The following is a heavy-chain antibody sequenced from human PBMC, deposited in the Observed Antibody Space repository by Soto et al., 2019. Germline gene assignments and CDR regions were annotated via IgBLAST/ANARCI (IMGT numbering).Heavy chain of an antibody. CDR1: AFTFSNYT. Sequence: QVQLVESGGGVVQPGKSLRLSCAASAFTFSNYTMHWVRQAPGKGLEWVALMSYDGSDKYYADAVKGRFTISRDNSKNTLYLKMDSRRVEDTALSYCAGRSGSSDYWGQGTLVTVSS. CDR3: AGRSGSSDY. J-gene: IGHJ4*02. D-gene: IGHD3-10*01. CDR2: MSYDGSDK. V-gene: IGHV3-30*04.